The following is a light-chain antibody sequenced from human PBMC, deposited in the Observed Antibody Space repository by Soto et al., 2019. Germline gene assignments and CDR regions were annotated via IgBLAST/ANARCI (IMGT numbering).Light chain of an antibody. J-gene: IGLJ1*01. Sequence: QSVLTQTASVSGSPGQSITISCTGTGSDVGRYDYVSWYQHHPGKAPKVMIYEVTNRPSGVSNRFSGSKSGNTASLTISGLLAEDEADYYCSSYTSSSTYVFGTGTKVTVL. V-gene: IGLV2-14*01. CDR3: SSYTSSSTYV. CDR2: EVT. CDR1: GSDVGRYDY.